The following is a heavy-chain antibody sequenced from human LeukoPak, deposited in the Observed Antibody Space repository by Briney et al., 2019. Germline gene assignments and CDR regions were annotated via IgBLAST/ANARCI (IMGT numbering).Heavy chain of an antibody. D-gene: IGHD5-12*01. CDR2: ISGSGGST. CDR3: ARRGYSGYDPFDY. Sequence: PGGSLRLSCAASGFTFSSYAMSWVRQAPGKGLEWVSAISGSGGSTYYADSVKGRFTISRDNSKNTLYLQMNSLRAEDTAVYYCARRGYSGYDPFDYWGQGTLVTVSS. J-gene: IGHJ4*02. CDR1: GFTFSSYA. V-gene: IGHV3-23*01.